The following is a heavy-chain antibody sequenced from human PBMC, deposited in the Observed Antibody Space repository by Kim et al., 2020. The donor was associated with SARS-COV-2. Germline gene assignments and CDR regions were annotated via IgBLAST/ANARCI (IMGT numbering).Heavy chain of an antibody. CDR3: AREATTVTTIGDFDL. V-gene: IGHV3-48*02. J-gene: IGHJ2*01. Sequence: SVKGRFTISRDNAKNSLYLQMNSLRDEDTAVYYCAREATTVTTIGDFDLWGRGTLVTVSS. D-gene: IGHD4-17*01.